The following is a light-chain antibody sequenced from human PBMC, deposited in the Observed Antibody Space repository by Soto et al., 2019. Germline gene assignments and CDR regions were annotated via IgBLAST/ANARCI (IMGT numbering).Light chain of an antibody. V-gene: IGLV2-11*01. J-gene: IGLJ3*02. Sequence: QSALTQPRSVSGSPGQSVTISCTGTSSDVGGYNYVSWYQQHPGKAPKLMIYDVTKRPSGVPDRFSGSKSGNTASLTISGLQAEDEADYYCRSYEGSYTFRVFGGGTKLTVL. CDR2: DVT. CDR1: SSDVGGYNY. CDR3: RSYEGSYTFRV.